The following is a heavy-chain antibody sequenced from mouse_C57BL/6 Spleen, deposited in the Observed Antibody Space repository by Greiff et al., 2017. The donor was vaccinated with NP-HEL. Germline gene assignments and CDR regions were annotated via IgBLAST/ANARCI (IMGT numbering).Heavy chain of an antibody. CDR2: INPNNGGT. CDR1: GYTFTDYN. CDR3: ARYYGSSYDYFDY. V-gene: IGHV1-22*01. J-gene: IGHJ2*01. Sequence: EVQLQQSGPELVKPGASVKMSCKASGYTFTDYNMHWVKQSHGKSIEWIGYINPNNGGTSYNQKFKGKATLTVNKSSSTAYMELRSLTSEDSAVYYCARYYGSSYDYFDYWGQGTTLTVSS. D-gene: IGHD1-1*01.